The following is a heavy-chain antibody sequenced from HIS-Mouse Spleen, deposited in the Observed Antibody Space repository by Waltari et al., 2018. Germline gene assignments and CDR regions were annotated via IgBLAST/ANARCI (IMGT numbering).Heavy chain of an antibody. V-gene: IGHV4-34*01. D-gene: IGHD6-13*01. Sequence: QVQLQQWGAGLFKPSETLSLTCPVYGGSFRGYYWSWIRQPPGKGLEWIGEITHSGSTNYNPSLKSRVTISVDTSKNQFSLKLSSVTAADTAVYYCARGKGSSSWYYFDYWGQGTLVTVSS. CDR2: ITHSGST. J-gene: IGHJ4*02. CDR1: GGSFRGYY. CDR3: ARGKGSSSWYYFDY.